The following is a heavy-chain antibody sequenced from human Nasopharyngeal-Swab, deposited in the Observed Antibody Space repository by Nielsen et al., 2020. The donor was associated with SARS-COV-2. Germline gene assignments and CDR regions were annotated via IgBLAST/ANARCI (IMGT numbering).Heavy chain of an antibody. CDR2: ISSSGSTI. Sequence: GGSLRLSCAASGFTFSDYYMSWIRQAPGKGLEWVSYISSSGSTIYYADSVKGRFTISRDNAKNSPYLQMNSLRAEDTAVYYCARDFGAPSSSWYDGDWFDPWGQGTLVTVSS. V-gene: IGHV3-11*01. CDR3: ARDFGAPSSSWYDGDWFDP. D-gene: IGHD6-13*01. J-gene: IGHJ5*02. CDR1: GFTFSDYY.